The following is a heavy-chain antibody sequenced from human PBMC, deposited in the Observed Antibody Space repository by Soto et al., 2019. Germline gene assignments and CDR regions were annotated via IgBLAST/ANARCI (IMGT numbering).Heavy chain of an antibody. V-gene: IGHV3-15*01. J-gene: IGHJ4*02. Sequence: XVSLLLSCAASGFTFSNAWMSWVRQAPGKGLEWVGRIKSKTDGGTTDYAAPVKGRFTISRDDSKNTLYLQMNSLKTEDTAVYYCTTEGIAVAGRLYYFDYWGQGTLVTVSS. D-gene: IGHD6-19*01. CDR3: TTEGIAVAGRLYYFDY. CDR1: GFTFSNAW. CDR2: IKSKTDGGTT.